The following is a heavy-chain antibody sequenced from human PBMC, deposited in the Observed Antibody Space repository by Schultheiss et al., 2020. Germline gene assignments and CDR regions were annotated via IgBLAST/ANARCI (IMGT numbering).Heavy chain of an antibody. CDR2: IFSNDEK. V-gene: IGHV2-26*01. CDR1: GFSLSNARMG. D-gene: IGHD2-2*01. Sequence: SGPTLVKPTETLTLTCTVSGFSLSNARMGVSWIRQPPGKALEWLAHIFSNDEKSYSTSLKSRLTISKDTSKSQVVLTMTNMDPVDTATYYCARILRDQYCSSTSCSHLGDYWGQGTLVTVSS. CDR3: ARILRDQYCSSTSCSHLGDY. J-gene: IGHJ4*02.